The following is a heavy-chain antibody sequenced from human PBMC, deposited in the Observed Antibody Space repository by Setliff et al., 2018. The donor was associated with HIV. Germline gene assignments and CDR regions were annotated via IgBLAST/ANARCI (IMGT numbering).Heavy chain of an antibody. CDR2: IIPKSGET. Sequence: ASVKVSCKSSGYAFTAHHIHWVRQAPGQGPEWMGWIIPKSGETSYAEKFRGRVTMTRDTSLSTAYMELSWLTSDDTAVYYCTRVVDRDYDFWSAYEYWGQGTMVTVSS. J-gene: IGHJ4*02. CDR1: GYAFTAHH. V-gene: IGHV1-2*02. D-gene: IGHD3-3*01. CDR3: TRVVDRDYDFWSAYEY.